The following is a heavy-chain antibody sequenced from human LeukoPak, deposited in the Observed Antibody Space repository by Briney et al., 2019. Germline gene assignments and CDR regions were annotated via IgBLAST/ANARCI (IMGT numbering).Heavy chain of an antibody. V-gene: IGHV4-38-2*02. CDR2: IYHSGST. Sequence: SETLSLTCTVSGYSISSGYYWGWIRQPPGKGLEWIGSIYHSGSTYYNPSLKSRVTISVDTSKNQFSLKLSSVTDADTAVYYCARVDSSSWSLQNNYYYYYYYMDVWGKGTTVTVSS. J-gene: IGHJ6*03. CDR3: ARVDSSSWSLQNNYYYYYYYMDV. D-gene: IGHD6-13*01. CDR1: GYSISSGYY.